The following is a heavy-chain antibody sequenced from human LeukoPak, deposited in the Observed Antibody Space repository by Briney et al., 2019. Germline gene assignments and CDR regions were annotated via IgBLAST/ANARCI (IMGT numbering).Heavy chain of an antibody. CDR2: ISSSSSYI. Sequence: GGSLRLSCAASGFTFSSYSMNWVRQAPGKGLEWVSSISSSSSYIYYADSVKGRFAISRDNAKNSLYLQMNSLRAEDTAVYYCARAAFGEVIRARYFDYWGQGTLVTVSS. V-gene: IGHV3-21*01. J-gene: IGHJ4*02. D-gene: IGHD3-3*01. CDR1: GFTFSSYS. CDR3: ARAAFGEVIRARYFDY.